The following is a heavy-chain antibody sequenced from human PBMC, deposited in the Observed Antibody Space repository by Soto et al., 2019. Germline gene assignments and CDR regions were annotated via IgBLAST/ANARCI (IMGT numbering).Heavy chain of an antibody. V-gene: IGHV3-23*01. CDR2: ITGSGGDT. CDR1: GFTFSSYA. J-gene: IGHJ6*02. D-gene: IGHD3-16*01. CDR3: AKGITDTGGYYYYSMDV. Sequence: GGSLRLSCAASGFTFSSYAMNWVRQAPGKGLGWLSTITGSGGDTYYADSVRGRFTISRDSSKNTLYLQMNSLRAEDTAVYYCAKGITDTGGYYYYSMDVWGQGTAVTVSS.